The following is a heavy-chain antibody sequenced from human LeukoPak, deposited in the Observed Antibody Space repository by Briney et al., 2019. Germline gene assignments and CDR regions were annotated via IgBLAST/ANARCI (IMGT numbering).Heavy chain of an antibody. V-gene: IGHV3-30*18. CDR1: GFTFSNYG. CDR3: VKETDEYSSSSSDY. CDR2: ISYTGKSQ. D-gene: IGHD6-6*01. J-gene: IGHJ4*02. Sequence: GRSLRLSCAASGFTFSNYGMQWVRQAPGKGLEWVAVISYTGKSQYYVDSVKGRFTISRDNSKNTLYLQMSSLRAEDTAVYYCVKETDEYSSSSSDYWGQGTLVTVPS.